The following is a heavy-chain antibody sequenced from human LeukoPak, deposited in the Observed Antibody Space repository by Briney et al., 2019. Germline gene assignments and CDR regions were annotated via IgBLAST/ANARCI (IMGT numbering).Heavy chain of an antibody. CDR1: GFTFSGSA. CDR3: TRHSPSYYYDSSGYYRIAEYFQH. Sequence: GGSLRLSCAASGFTFSGSAMHWVRQASGKGLEWVGRIRRKANSYATAYAASVKGRFTISRDDSKNTAYLQMNSLKTEDTAVYYCTRHSPSYYYDSSGYYRIAEYFQHWGQGTLVTVSS. J-gene: IGHJ1*01. V-gene: IGHV3-73*01. D-gene: IGHD3-22*01. CDR2: IRRKANSYAT.